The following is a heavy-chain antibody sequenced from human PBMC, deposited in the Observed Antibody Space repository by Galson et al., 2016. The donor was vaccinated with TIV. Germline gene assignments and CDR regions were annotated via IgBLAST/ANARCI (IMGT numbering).Heavy chain of an antibody. CDR2: IIPILGIA. V-gene: IGHV1-69*02. Sequence: SVKVSCKASGGTFSSFTISWVRQAPGQGLEWMGRIIPILGIANYAQKFQGRLSIIADKSTSTAYMDMSSLRSEDTAVYYCASDHEGDSWSGSYRVGYYNFMDVWGKGTTVTVSS. CDR3: ASDHEGDSWSGSYRVGYYNFMDV. D-gene: IGHD3-3*01. J-gene: IGHJ6*03. CDR1: GGTFSSFT.